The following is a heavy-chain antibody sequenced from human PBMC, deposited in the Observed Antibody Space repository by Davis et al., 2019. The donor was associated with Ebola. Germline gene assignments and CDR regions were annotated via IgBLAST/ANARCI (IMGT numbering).Heavy chain of an antibody. D-gene: IGHD3-3*01. Sequence: AASVKVSCKASGGTFSSYAISWVRQATGQGLEWMGWMNPNSGNTGYAQKFQGRVTMTRNTSISTAYMELRSLRSDDTAVYYCARDAVTIFGVVMHGMDVWGQGTTVTVSS. V-gene: IGHV1-8*02. CDR3: ARDAVTIFGVVMHGMDV. J-gene: IGHJ6*02. CDR2: MNPNSGNT. CDR1: GGTFSSYA.